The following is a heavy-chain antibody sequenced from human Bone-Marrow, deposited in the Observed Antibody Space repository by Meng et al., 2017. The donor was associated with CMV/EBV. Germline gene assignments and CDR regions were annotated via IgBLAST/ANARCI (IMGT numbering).Heavy chain of an antibody. D-gene: IGHD6-13*01. J-gene: IGHJ4*02. V-gene: IGHV1-69*10. CDR3: ATPGIAAAGTVLYERNRRYYFYY. Sequence: SVKVSCKASGGTFSSYAISWVRQAPGQGLEWMGGIIPILGIANYAQKFQGRVTITADKSTSTAYMELSSLRSEDTAVYYCATPGIAAAGTVLYERNRRYYFYYWGQGTLVTVSS. CDR2: IIPILGIA. CDR1: GGTFSSYA.